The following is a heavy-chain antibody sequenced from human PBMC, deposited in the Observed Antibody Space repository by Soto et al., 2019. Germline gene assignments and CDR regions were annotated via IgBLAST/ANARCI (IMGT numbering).Heavy chain of an antibody. V-gene: IGHV1-18*01. CDR3: AREVSYYDSSGYSDY. D-gene: IGHD3-22*01. J-gene: IGHJ4*02. Sequence: ASVKVSCKASGYTFTSYGISWVRPAPGQGLAWMGWISAYNGNTNYAQKLQGRVTMTTDTSTSTAYMELRSLRSDDTAVYYCAREVSYYDSSGYSDYWGQGTLVTV. CDR2: ISAYNGNT. CDR1: GYTFTSYG.